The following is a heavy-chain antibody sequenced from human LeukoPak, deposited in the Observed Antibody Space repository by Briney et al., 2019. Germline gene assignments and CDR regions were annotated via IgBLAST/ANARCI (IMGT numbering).Heavy chain of an antibody. Sequence: SETLSLTCTVSGGSISSGGYYWSWIRQHPGKGLEWIGYIYYSGSTYYHPSLKSRVTISVDTSKNQFSLKLRSVTAADTAVYYCARDSTVTTGDRYWFDPWGQGTLVTVSS. CDR3: ARDSTVTTGDRYWFDP. CDR1: GGSISSGGYY. V-gene: IGHV4-31*03. J-gene: IGHJ5*02. D-gene: IGHD4-17*01. CDR2: IYYSGST.